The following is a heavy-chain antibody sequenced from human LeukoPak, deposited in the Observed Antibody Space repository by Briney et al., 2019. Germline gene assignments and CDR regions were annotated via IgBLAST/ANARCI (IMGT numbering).Heavy chain of an antibody. V-gene: IGHV4-59*08. Sequence: SETLSLTCTVSGGSISSYYWSWIRQPPGKGLEWIGYIYYSGSTNYNPSLKSRVTISVDTSKNQFSLKLNSVTAADTAVYYCARPIRSRDNNWFDPWGQGTLVIVSS. CDR3: ARPIRSRDNNWFDP. CDR1: GGSISSYY. D-gene: IGHD3-10*01. CDR2: IYYSGST. J-gene: IGHJ5*02.